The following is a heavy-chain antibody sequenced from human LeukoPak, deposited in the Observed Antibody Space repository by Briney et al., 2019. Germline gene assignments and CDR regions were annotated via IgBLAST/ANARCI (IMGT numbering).Heavy chain of an antibody. Sequence: ASVKVSCKASGYTFTGYYMHWVRQAPGQGLEWMGWISAYNGNTHYAQNLQGRVTMTTDKSTSTAYMELRSLRSDDTAVYYCAKDLYYYGSSGYYGEYWGQGTLVTVSS. CDR1: GYTFTGYY. CDR2: ISAYNGNT. D-gene: IGHD3-22*01. V-gene: IGHV1-18*04. J-gene: IGHJ4*02. CDR3: AKDLYYYGSSGYYGEY.